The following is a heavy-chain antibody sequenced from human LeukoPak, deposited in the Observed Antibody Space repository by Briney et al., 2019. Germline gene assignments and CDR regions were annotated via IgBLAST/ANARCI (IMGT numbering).Heavy chain of an antibody. CDR3: ARDRAYYYGMDV. CDR1: GFTFSSYA. J-gene: IGHJ6*02. Sequence: PGGSLRLSCAASGFTFSSYAMSWVRQAPGKGLEWVSAISGSGGSTYYADSVKGRFTISRDNSKNTLYLQMNSLRDEDTAVYYCARDRAYYYGMDVWGQGTTVTVSS. V-gene: IGHV3-23*01. CDR2: ISGSGGST.